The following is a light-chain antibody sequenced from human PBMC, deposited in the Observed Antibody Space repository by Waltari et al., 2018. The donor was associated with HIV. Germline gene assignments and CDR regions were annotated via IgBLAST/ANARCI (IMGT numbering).Light chain of an antibody. J-gene: IGLJ2*01. V-gene: IGLV2-11*01. CDR3: CSYAGTYSLI. Sequence: QSALTQPRSVAGSPGQSVTIPCTGTSRDVGGYNFFSWYQQHPDKAPKIIIFDVNKRPSGVPDRFSGSKSGNTASLTISGLQAEDEADYYCCSYAGTYSLIFGGGTKLTVL. CDR2: DVN. CDR1: SRDVGGYNF.